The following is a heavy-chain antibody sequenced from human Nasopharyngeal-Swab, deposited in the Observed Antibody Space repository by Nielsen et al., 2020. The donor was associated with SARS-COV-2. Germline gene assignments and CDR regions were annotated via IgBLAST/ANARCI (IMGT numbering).Heavy chain of an antibody. CDR3: AKGDESSGIFDY. V-gene: IGHV3-30-3*01. CDR1: GFTFSSYA. Sequence: GESLKISCEASGFTFSSYAMHWVRQAPGKGLEWVAVISYDGSIKKSADSVEGRFTISRDNSNNTLYLQMISLRPEDTAIYYCAKGDESSGIFDYWGQGTLVTVSS. J-gene: IGHJ4*02. CDR2: ISYDGSIK. D-gene: IGHD3-22*01.